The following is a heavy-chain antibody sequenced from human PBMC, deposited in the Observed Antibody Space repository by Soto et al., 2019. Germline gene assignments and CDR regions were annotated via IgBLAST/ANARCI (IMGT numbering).Heavy chain of an antibody. CDR1: GGPFSDYH. CDR2: VHHRGST. Sequence: QVQLQQWGAGLLKPSETLSLTCAVYGGPFSDYHWTWIRQPPGKGLEWIGEVHHRGSTYYNPTLKSRVTIPAETAKKQFSLRLSSVTAADAAVYSRARGRLSATTDEAWGQGNLGTVSS. D-gene: IGHD1-20*01. CDR3: ARGRLSATTDEA. V-gene: IGHV4-34*02. J-gene: IGHJ5*02.